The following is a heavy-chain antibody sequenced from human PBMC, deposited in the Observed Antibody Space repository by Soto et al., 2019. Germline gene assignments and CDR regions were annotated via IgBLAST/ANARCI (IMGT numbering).Heavy chain of an antibody. V-gene: IGHV3-66*01. J-gene: IGHJ4*02. D-gene: IGHD4-17*01. CDR3: ASDPLGNVGAFDS. CDR1: GLSVTDSH. CDR2: IYMSDAT. Sequence: EVQLVESGGDLVQPGGYLRLSCAASGLSVTDSHMNWVRRAPGKGLEWVSVIYMSDATHYGGSLKGRFTLSTDNSKNTLYLQMNSLTVEDTAVYYCASDPLGNVGAFDSWGQGSLVTVSS.